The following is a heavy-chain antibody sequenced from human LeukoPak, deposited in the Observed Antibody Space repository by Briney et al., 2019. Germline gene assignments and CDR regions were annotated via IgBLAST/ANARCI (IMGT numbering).Heavy chain of an antibody. CDR1: GFTLSRQA. V-gene: IGHV3-23*01. D-gene: IGHD3-10*01. J-gene: IGHJ4*02. CDR2: ISGSGGST. CDR3: GARGDQGLSGTDC. Sequence: GGSLRLSHAHCGFTLSRQAKRLVGQAPGKGLEWVSAISGSGGSTYYADSVKGRFTISRDNSKNTLYLQMNSLRAEDTAVYYCGARGDQGLSGTDCLGEGTLVTVSS.